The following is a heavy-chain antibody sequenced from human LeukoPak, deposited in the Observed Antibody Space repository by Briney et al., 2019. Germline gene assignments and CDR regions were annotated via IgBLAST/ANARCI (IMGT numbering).Heavy chain of an antibody. V-gene: IGHV3-33*03. CDR3: ARPLATDGKVTLDS. J-gene: IGHJ4*02. D-gene: IGHD6-13*01. CDR1: GFIFSSSA. Sequence: GGSLRLSCAASGFIFSSSAMHWVRQTPGTGLEWVAVIWSDGSRQYYVDSVKGRFTISRDNSKNTLYLQMNSLRDEDTAVYYCARPLATDGKVTLDSWGQGTLVTVSS. CDR2: IWSDGSRQ.